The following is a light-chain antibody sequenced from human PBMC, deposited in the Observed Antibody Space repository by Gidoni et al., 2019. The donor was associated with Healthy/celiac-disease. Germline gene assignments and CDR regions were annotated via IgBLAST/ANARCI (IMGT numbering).Light chain of an antibody. V-gene: IGKV1-5*03. Sequence: DSQMTQSPSTLSASVGDRVTITCRASQSISSWLAWYQQKPGKAPKLLIYKASSLESGVPSRFSGSGSGTEFTLTISSLQPDDFATYYCQQYNSYSGSTFGQGTKVEIK. CDR3: QQYNSYSGST. J-gene: IGKJ1*01. CDR2: KAS. CDR1: QSISSW.